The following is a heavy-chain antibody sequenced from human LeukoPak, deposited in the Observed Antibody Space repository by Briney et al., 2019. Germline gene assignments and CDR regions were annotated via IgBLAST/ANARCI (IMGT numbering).Heavy chain of an antibody. CDR3: AREMAIVVVPAAIHRRVPSLLRFLEWLLTVRSYGMDV. J-gene: IGHJ6*02. Sequence: SVKVSCKASGGTFSSYAISWVRQAPGQGLEWMGRIILIFGVANYAQKFQGRVTITADKSTSTAYMELSSLRSEDTAVYYCAREMAIVVVPAAIHRRVPSLLRFLEWLLTVRSYGMDVWGQGTTVTVSS. CDR2: IILIFGVA. V-gene: IGHV1-69*04. D-gene: IGHD3-3*01. CDR1: GGTFSSYA.